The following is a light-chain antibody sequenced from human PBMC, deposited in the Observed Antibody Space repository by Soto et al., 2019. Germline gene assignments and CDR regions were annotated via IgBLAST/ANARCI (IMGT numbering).Light chain of an antibody. CDR1: SSDVGGYDY. CDR2: EVT. CDR3: SSFRSTSTLPYV. J-gene: IGLJ1*01. Sequence: QSALTQPASVSGSPGQSITISCTGTSSDVGGYDYVSWYQQHPGKAPKLMIFEVTNRPSGVSNRFSGSKSGNTASLTISGLRAEDEADYFFSSFRSTSTLPYVFGTGTKVTVL. V-gene: IGLV2-14*01.